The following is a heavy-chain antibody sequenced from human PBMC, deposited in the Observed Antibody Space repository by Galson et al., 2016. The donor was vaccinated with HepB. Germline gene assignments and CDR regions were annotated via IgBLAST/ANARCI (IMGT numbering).Heavy chain of an antibody. D-gene: IGHD2-2*01. CDR3: ARAGYSSTSDEFQVLRNYFYYGMDV. CDR2: IIPMFGTA. V-gene: IGHV1-69*06. Sequence: SVKVSCKASGGTFRSLAISWVRQAPGQGLEWMGGIIPMFGTANYGQKFQGRVTITLDKFTRTTYMELNSLTSDDTAVYFCARAGYSSTSDEFQVLRNYFYYGMDVWGQGTTVTVSS. CDR1: GGTFRSLA. J-gene: IGHJ6*02.